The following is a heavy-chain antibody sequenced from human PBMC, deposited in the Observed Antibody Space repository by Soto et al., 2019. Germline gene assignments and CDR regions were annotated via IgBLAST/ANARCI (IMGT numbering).Heavy chain of an antibody. CDR3: TAGYCSGGSCYSVVY. V-gene: IGHV3-15*01. CDR1: GFTFSNVW. D-gene: IGHD2-15*01. CDR2: IKRRADGGTT. Sequence: EVQLVESGGGLVKPGGSLSLSCAASGFTFSNVWMSWVRQAPGKGLEWVGRIKRRADGGTTDYATPVRGRFTVSRDDSKNTRNLQMNSLKTEDTAVYYCTAGYCSGGSCYSVVYWGQGTLVTVSS. J-gene: IGHJ4*02.